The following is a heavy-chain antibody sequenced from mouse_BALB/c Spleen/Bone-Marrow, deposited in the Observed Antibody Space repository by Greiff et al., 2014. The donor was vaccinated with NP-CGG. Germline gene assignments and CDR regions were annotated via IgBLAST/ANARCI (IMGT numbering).Heavy chain of an antibody. Sequence: DVKLQESGGGLVQPGGSRKLSCAASGFTFSSFGMHWVRQAPEKGLEWVAYISSGSSTIYYADTVKGRFTISRDNPKNTLFLQMTSLRSEDTAMYYCAAITTVVARYAMDYWGQGTSVTVSS. CDR1: GFTFSSFG. J-gene: IGHJ4*01. CDR3: AAITTVVARYAMDY. D-gene: IGHD1-1*01. V-gene: IGHV5-17*02. CDR2: ISSGSSTI.